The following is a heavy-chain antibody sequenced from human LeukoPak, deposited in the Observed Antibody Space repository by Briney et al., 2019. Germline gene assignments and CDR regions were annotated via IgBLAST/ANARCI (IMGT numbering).Heavy chain of an antibody. V-gene: IGHV4-59*01. J-gene: IGHJ5*02. CDR3: ARSWIAAAGNWFDP. D-gene: IGHD6-13*01. CDR2: IYYSGST. CDR1: GGSISSYY. Sequence: SETPSLTCTVSGGSISSYYWSWIRQPPGKGLEWIGYIYYSGSTNYNPSLKSRVTISVDTSKNQFSLKLSSVTAADTAVYYCARSWIAAAGNWFDPWGQGTLVTVSS.